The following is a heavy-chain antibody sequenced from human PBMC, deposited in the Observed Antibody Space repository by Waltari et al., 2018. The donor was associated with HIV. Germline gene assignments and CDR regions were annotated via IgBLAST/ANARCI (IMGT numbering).Heavy chain of an antibody. CDR2: ILYDGNNK. Sequence: QVQLVESGGGVVQPGGSLRLSCAASGFTFSSYAMHWVRQAPGKGLEWVALILYDGNNKYHGDSVRGRFTISRDNSKNTLYLQMDLLRTEDTAIYYCAKDKRTFGDLYWFFDLWGRGTLVTVSS. J-gene: IGHJ2*01. D-gene: IGHD4-17*01. V-gene: IGHV3-30*02. CDR1: GFTFSSYA. CDR3: AKDKRTFGDLYWFFDL.